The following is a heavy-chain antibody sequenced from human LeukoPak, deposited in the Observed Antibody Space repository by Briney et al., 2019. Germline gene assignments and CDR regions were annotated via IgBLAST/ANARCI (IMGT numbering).Heavy chain of an antibody. D-gene: IGHD2-2*01. V-gene: IGHV4-59*01. CDR3: ASQIGTGTSTFHFDL. CDR1: GGSISSYY. Sequence: PSETLSLTCTVSGGSISSYYWSWIRQPPGKGLEWIGYIYYSGSSNYNPSLKSRVTISVDTSKNQLSLKLRSVTAADTAVYYCASQIGTGTSTFHFDLWGRGTLVTVSS. J-gene: IGHJ2*01. CDR2: IYYSGSS.